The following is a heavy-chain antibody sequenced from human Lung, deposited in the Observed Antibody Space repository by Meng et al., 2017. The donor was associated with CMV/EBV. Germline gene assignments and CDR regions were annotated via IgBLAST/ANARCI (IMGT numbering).Heavy chain of an antibody. V-gene: IGHV3-7*01. CDR3: ARDRAANSFDP. J-gene: IGHJ5*02. Sequence: SCAASGFTCINYWMSWVRQAPGKGLEWVANIKEDGSDKYYVDSVKGRFTISRDNAKNSLYLQMNSLRAEDTAVYYCARDRAANSFDPWCQGTLVTVSS. D-gene: IGHD6-25*01. CDR1: GFTCINYW. CDR2: IKEDGSDK.